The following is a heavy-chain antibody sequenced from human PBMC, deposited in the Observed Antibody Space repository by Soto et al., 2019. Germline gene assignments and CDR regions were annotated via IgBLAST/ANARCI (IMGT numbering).Heavy chain of an antibody. CDR3: AKDSSGYDFTYFDY. CDR1: GFSFGSYG. J-gene: IGHJ4*02. Sequence: GGSLRLSCAASGFSFGSYGMHWVRQAPGKGLEWVAVISFDGSTRYYADSVKGRFTISRDNSKNTLYLQMNSLRAEDTAMYYCAKDSSGYDFTYFDYWGQGTLVTVSS. CDR2: ISFDGSTR. D-gene: IGHD5-12*01. V-gene: IGHV3-30*18.